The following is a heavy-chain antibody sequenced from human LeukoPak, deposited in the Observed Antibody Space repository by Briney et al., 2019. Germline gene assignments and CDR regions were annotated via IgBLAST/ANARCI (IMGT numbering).Heavy chain of an antibody. CDR3: AGVPLYWQDPFDP. CDR2: VSQTGSGIT. CDR1: DGSFSGYY. J-gene: IGHJ5*02. V-gene: IGHV4-34*01. Sequence: SETLSLTCGVYDGSFSGYYWSWIRQPPGKGLEWIGEVSQTGSGITNYNPSLKSRVTISADTSKNQFALELTSVTAADTAMYYCAGVPLYWQDPFDPWGQGTLVTVSS. D-gene: IGHD2-8*02.